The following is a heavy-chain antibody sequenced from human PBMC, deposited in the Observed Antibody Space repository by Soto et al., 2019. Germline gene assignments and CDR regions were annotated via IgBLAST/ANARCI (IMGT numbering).Heavy chain of an antibody. CDR1: GFTFSSYE. Sequence: EVQLEESGGGLVQPGGSLRLSCAASGFTFSSYEMNWVRQVPGKGLQWVSYIGTSETIRYYADSVKGRFTISRDNAKNSLYLQMNSLRAEDTAIYYCARETLTLFGGGRDNVYYGMDVWGPGTTVTVSS. CDR3: ARETLTLFGGGRDNVYYGMDV. J-gene: IGHJ6*02. V-gene: IGHV3-48*03. D-gene: IGHD3-3*01. CDR2: IGTSETIR.